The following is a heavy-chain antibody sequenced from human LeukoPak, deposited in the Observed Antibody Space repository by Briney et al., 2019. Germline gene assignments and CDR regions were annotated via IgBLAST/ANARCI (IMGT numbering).Heavy chain of an antibody. D-gene: IGHD2-21*01. CDR2: IKEDGSEK. CDR1: GFTFTSYW. Sequence: GGSLRLSCAASGFTFTSYWMYWVRQAPGKGLEWVADIKEDGSEKYYVDSVKCRFTISRDNAKNSLYIQMNSLRAEDTAVYYCARSSYYCFDYWGQGTLVTVSS. CDR3: ARSSYYCFDY. J-gene: IGHJ4*02. V-gene: IGHV3-7*01.